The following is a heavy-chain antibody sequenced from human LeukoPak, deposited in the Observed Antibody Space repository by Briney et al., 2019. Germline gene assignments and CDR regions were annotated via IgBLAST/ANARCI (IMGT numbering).Heavy chain of an antibody. J-gene: IGHJ5*02. D-gene: IGHD2-15*01. CDR2: IIPILGIA. Sequence: SVKVSCKASGGTFSSYAISWVRQAPGQGLEWMGRIIPILGIANYAQKFQGRVTITADKSTSTAYMELSSLRSEDTAVYYCARVIVVVVAATKRGNWFDPWGQGTLVTVSS. CDR3: ARVIVVVVAATKRGNWFDP. CDR1: GGTFSSYA. V-gene: IGHV1-69*04.